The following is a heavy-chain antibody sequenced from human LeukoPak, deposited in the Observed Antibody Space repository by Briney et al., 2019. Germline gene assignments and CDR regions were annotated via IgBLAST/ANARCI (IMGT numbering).Heavy chain of an antibody. J-gene: IGHJ5*02. CDR3: ARAYSSSWYWNWFDP. Sequence: SETLSLTCTVSGYSISSGYYWGWIRQPPGKGLERIGNIYPTGSTYYNPSLKSRVTISVDTSKNQFSLKVSSVSAADAAVYYCARAYSSSWYWNWFDPWGQGTLVTVSS. D-gene: IGHD6-13*01. CDR1: GYSISSGYY. CDR2: IYPTGST. V-gene: IGHV4-38-2*02.